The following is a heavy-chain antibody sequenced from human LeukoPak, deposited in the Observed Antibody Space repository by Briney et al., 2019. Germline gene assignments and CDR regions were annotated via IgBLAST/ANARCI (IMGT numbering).Heavy chain of an antibody. CDR1: GFTFSSYA. J-gene: IGHJ4*02. V-gene: IGHV3-23*01. CDR3: ALISSSSETSG. Sequence: PGGSLRLSCAASGFTFSSYAMNWVRQAPGKGLEWVSGISGSGAGTYYADSVKGRFTISRDDSKNTLYLQMNSLRADDTAVYYCALISSSSETSGWGQGTLVTV. D-gene: IGHD6-6*01. CDR2: ISGSGAGT.